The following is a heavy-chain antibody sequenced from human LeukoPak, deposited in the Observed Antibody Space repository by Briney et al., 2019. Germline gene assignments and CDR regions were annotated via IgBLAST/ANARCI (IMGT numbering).Heavy chain of an antibody. CDR2: IYHSGST. CDR1: GGSISNGGYS. J-gene: IGHJ4*02. Sequence: SETLSLTCTVSGGSISNGGYSWSWIRQPPGKGLEWIGYIYHSGSTYYNPSLKSRVTISVDRSKNQFSLKLSSVTAADTAVYYCARAPLRYCSSNSCSCFDYWGQGTLVTVSS. CDR3: ARAPLRYCSSNSCSCFDY. D-gene: IGHD2-2*01. V-gene: IGHV4-30-2*01.